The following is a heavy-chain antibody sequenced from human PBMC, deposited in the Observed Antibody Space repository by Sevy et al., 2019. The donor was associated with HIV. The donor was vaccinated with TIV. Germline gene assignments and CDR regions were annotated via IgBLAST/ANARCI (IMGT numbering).Heavy chain of an antibody. V-gene: IGHV3-7*03. CDR3: ARDRQGYDIFTGYSSGLSEYFDY. CDR2: IKQEGSEK. J-gene: IGHJ4*02. D-gene: IGHD3-9*01. CDR1: GFTFSSYW. Sequence: GGSLRLSCAASGFTFSSYWMSWVRQAPGKGLEWVANIKQEGSEKYYVDSVKGRFTISRDNAKNSLYLQMNSLRAEDTAVYYCARDRQGYDIFTGYSSGLSEYFDYCGQGTLVTVSS.